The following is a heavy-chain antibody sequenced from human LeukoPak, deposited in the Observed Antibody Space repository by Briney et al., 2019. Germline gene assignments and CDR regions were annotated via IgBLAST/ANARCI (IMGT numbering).Heavy chain of an antibody. CDR3: ARHVRFGESRG. D-gene: IGHD3-10*01. V-gene: IGHV4-59*08. CDR1: GGSISSYY. J-gene: IGHJ4*02. CDR2: IYYSGST. Sequence: SETLSLTCTVSGGSISSYYWSWIRQPPGKGLEWIGYIYYSGSTNYNPSLKSRVTISVDTSKNQFSLKLSSVTAADTAVYYCARHVRFGESRGWGQGTLVTVSS.